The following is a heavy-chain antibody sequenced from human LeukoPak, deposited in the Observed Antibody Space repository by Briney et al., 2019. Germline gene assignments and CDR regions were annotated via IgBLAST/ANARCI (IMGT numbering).Heavy chain of an antibody. CDR3: ARDLEGSGSFYRPSYDY. J-gene: IGHJ4*02. CDR2: INPHSGGT. CDR1: GYTFTDYY. Sequence: ASVKVSCKASGYTFTDYYMHWVRQAPGQGLEWMGWINPHSGGTDHAQKFQGRVTMTRDTSISTAYMELSRLRSDDTAVYYCARDLEGSGSFYRPSYDYWGQGTLVTVSS. D-gene: IGHD3-10*01. V-gene: IGHV1-2*02.